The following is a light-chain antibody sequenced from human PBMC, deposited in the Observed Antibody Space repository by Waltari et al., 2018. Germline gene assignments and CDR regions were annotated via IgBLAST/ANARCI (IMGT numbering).Light chain of an antibody. Sequence: EIVLTQSPGTLSLSPGERVTLSCRASQSLSSDYLAWYQQKPGQAPRLLIYGASTRDTGIPDRFSGSGSGIDFTLTISRLEPEDFAVYCCQQYGTSPPTFGQGTKLEIK. V-gene: IGKV3-20*01. CDR1: QSLSSDY. J-gene: IGKJ2*01. CDR2: GAS. CDR3: QQYGTSPPT.